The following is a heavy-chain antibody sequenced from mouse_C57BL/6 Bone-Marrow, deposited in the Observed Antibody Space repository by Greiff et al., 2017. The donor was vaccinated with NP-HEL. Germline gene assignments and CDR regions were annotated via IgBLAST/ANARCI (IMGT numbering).Heavy chain of an antibody. CDR1: GFTFSSYA. J-gene: IGHJ3*01. Sequence: EVHLVESGEGLVKPGGSLKLSCAASGFTFSSYAMSWVRQTPEKRLEWVAYISSGGDYIYYADTVKGRFTISRDNARNTLYLQMSSMKSEDTAMYYCTRDTSSYGTRGAWFAYWGQGTLVTVSA. D-gene: IGHD1-2*01. CDR2: ISSGGDYI. CDR3: TRDTSSYGTRGAWFAY. V-gene: IGHV5-9-1*02.